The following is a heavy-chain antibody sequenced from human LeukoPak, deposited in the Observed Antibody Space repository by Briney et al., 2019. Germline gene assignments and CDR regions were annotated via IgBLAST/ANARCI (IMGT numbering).Heavy chain of an antibody. CDR1: GFTLSSYA. CDR2: ISYDGSNK. Sequence: GGSLRLYCAASGFTLSSYAMHWVRQATGKGLEWVAVISYDGSNKYYADSVKGRFTISRDNSKNTLYLQMNSLRAEDTAVYYCATDSDYGDYVEDYWGQGTLVTVSS. D-gene: IGHD4-17*01. V-gene: IGHV3-30*04. CDR3: ATDSDYGDYVEDY. J-gene: IGHJ4*02.